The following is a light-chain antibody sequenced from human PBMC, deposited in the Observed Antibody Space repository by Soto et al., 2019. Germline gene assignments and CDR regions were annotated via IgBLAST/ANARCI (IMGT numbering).Light chain of an antibody. Sequence: EIVLTQSPATLSLSPGERATLSCRAGQSVSNYLGWYQQKSGQAPRLLISDVSNRATGISDRFSGSGSGTDFTLTISSLEPEDFAVYYCQHRVNGPTFGGGTKVEIK. J-gene: IGKJ4*01. CDR2: DVS. CDR1: QSVSNY. CDR3: QHRVNGPT. V-gene: IGKV3-11*01.